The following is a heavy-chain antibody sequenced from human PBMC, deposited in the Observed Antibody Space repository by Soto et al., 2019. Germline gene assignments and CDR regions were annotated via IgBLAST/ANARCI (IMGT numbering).Heavy chain of an antibody. V-gene: IGHV3-30-3*01. CDR3: ARVGNYGDYSIDY. D-gene: IGHD4-17*01. Sequence: GGSLRLSCAASVFAFSSYAMHWVRQAPGKGLEWVAVISYDGSNKYYADSVKGRFTISRDNSKNTLYLQMNSLRAEDTAVYYCARVGNYGDYSIDYWGQGTLVTVSS. CDR1: VFAFSSYA. CDR2: ISYDGSNK. J-gene: IGHJ4*02.